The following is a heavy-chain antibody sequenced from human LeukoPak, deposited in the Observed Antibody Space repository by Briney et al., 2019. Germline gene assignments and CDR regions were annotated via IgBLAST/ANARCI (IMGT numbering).Heavy chain of an antibody. D-gene: IGHD6-19*01. Sequence: GRSLRLSCAASGFTLSSYAMHWVRQAPGKGLEWVAVISYDRSNKYYADSVKGRFTISRDNSKNTLYLQMNSLRAEDTAVYYCARDSPAAYSSFGYWGQGTLVTVSS. J-gene: IGHJ4*02. CDR3: ARDSPAAYSSFGY. V-gene: IGHV3-30-3*01. CDR1: GFTLSSYA. CDR2: ISYDRSNK.